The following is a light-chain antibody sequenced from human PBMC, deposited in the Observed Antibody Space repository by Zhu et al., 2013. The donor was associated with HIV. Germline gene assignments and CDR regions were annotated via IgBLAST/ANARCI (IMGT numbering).Light chain of an antibody. V-gene: IGKV3-20*01. Sequence: EIVLTQSPGTLYLSPGERATLSCRASQGVSGIYLAWYQQKPGQAPRLLIYGASSRATGIPDRFSGSGSGTDFTLSISRLEPEDFAVYYCQQYGSSPWTFGQGTKVEIK. CDR1: QGVSGIY. CDR3: QQYGSSPWT. J-gene: IGKJ1*01. CDR2: GAS.